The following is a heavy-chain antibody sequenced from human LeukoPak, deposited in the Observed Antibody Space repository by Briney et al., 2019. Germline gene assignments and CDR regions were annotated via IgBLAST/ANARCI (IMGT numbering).Heavy chain of an antibody. CDR3: AIHDYLAV. D-gene: IGHD4-11*01. V-gene: IGHV3-66*01. CDR2: IHSGGNT. J-gene: IGHJ4*02. CDR1: GFTISSHY. Sequence: PGGSLRLSCSVSGFTISSHYMAWVRQVPGKGPEWVSLIHSGGNTYYADSVKGRFTISRDNSKNTVYLQMNSLRAEDTAVYYCAIHDYLAVWGQGTLVTVSS.